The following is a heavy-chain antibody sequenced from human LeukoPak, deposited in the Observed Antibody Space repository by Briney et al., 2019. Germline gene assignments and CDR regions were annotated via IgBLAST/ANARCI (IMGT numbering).Heavy chain of an antibody. CDR1: GFTFSDHY. Sequence: GGSLRLSRAASGFTFSDHYMDWVRQTPGKGLEWVGRTRDKANSYTTEYAASAKGRFTISRDDSKNSLYLQMNSLKTEDTAVYFCARVGPPRSDAFDIWGQGTMVTVSS. V-gene: IGHV3-72*01. CDR3: ARVGPPRSDAFDI. J-gene: IGHJ3*02. CDR2: TRDKANSYTT.